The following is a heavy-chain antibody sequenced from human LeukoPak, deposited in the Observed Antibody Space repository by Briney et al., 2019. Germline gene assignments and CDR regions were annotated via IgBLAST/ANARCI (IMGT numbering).Heavy chain of an antibody. CDR1: GFTVSSNY. V-gene: IGHV3-66*01. CDR2: IYGGGST. CDR3: ARGDFYDPQGMDV. J-gene: IGHJ6*02. D-gene: IGHD3-22*01. Sequence: PGGSLRLPCAASGFTVSSNYMSWVRQAPGKGLEWVSVIYGGGSTYYADSVKGRFTISRDNSKNTLYLQMNSLGAEDTAVYYGARGDFYDPQGMDVWGQGTTVTVSS.